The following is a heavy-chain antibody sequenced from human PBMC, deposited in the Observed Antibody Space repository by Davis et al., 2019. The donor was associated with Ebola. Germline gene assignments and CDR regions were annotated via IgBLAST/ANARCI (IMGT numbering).Heavy chain of an antibody. J-gene: IGHJ6*04. D-gene: IGHD1-14*01. Sequence: GGSLRLSCAASGFTFSSYAMHWVRQAPGKGLEWVAVISYDGSNKYYADSVKGRFTISRDNSKNTLYLQMNSLRAEDTAVYYCARDGITSDSYYGMDVWGKGTTVTVSS. CDR2: ISYDGSNK. CDR1: GFTFSSYA. CDR3: ARDGITSDSYYGMDV. V-gene: IGHV3-30-3*01.